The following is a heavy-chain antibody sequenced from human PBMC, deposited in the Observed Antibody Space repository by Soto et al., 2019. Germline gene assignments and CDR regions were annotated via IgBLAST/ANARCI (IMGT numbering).Heavy chain of an antibody. D-gene: IGHD2-2*02. CDR1: GGSISSGGYY. CDR3: AREAIVVVPAAISHHYYFDY. V-gene: IGHV4-31*03. J-gene: IGHJ4*02. CDR2: IYYSGST. Sequence: PSETLSLTCTVSGGSISSGGYYWSWIRQHPGKGLEWIGYIYYSGSTYYNPSLKSRVTISVGTSKNQFSLKLSSVTAADTAVYYCAREAIVVVPAAISHHYYFDYWGQGTLVTVSS.